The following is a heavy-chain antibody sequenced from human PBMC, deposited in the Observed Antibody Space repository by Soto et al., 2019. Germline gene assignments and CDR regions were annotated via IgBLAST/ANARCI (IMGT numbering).Heavy chain of an antibody. Sequence: PGGSLRLSCAASGFTFSSYAMSWVRQAPGKGLEWVSAISGSGGSTYYADSVKGRFTISRDNSKNTLYLQMNSLRAEDTAVYYCAKGTYYYDSSGYYYLGPWTPFDYWGQGTLVTVSS. CDR3: AKGTYYYDSSGYYYLGPWTPFDY. V-gene: IGHV3-23*01. CDR1: GFTFSSYA. CDR2: ISGSGGST. D-gene: IGHD3-22*01. J-gene: IGHJ4*02.